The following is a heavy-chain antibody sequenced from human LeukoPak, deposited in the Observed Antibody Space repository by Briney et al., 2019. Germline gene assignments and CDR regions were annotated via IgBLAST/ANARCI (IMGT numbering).Heavy chain of an antibody. J-gene: IGHJ4*02. Sequence: PGGSLRLSCAASGFTFSSYGMSWVRQAPGKGLEWVSAISGSGGSTYYADSVKGRVTISRDNSKNTLYLQMNSLRAGDTAVYYCARDRRPNIASRTFDYWGQGTLVTVSS. V-gene: IGHV3-23*01. D-gene: IGHD6-6*01. CDR2: ISGSGGST. CDR1: GFTFSSYG. CDR3: ARDRRPNIASRTFDY.